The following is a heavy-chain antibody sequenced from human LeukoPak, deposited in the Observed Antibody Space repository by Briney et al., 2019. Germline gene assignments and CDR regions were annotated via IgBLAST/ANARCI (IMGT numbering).Heavy chain of an antibody. J-gene: IGHJ5*02. CDR1: GGSISRGDFF. V-gene: IGHV4-31*03. Sequence: PSETLSLTCTVSGGSISRGDFFWGWIRQHPGKGLEWIGHIYYSGSTYYNPSLKSRVTISADTSKNQFSLKLSSVTAADTAVYYCARDLLNIAAAGSGFDPWGQGTLVTVSS. CDR2: IYYSGST. CDR3: ARDLLNIAAAGSGFDP. D-gene: IGHD6-13*01.